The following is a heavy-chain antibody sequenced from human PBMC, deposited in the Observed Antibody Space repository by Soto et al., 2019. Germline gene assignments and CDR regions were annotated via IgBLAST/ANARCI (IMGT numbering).Heavy chain of an antibody. D-gene: IGHD3-3*01. CDR3: ATRITVFGLLIPPFDP. CDR1: GGSANGYY. J-gene: IGHJ5*02. V-gene: IGHV4-34*01. CDR2: INHTGGT. Sequence: SETLSLTCAVYGGSANGYYWNWISQTPGKGLEWIGEINHTGGTHYNPSLKSRVTMSVDTSKNQFSLRLSSVTAADTAIYYCATRITVFGLLIPPFDPWGQGTQVTVSS.